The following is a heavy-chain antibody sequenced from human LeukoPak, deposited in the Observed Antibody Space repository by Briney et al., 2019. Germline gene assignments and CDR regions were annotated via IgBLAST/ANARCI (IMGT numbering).Heavy chain of an antibody. Sequence: GGSLRLSCAASGFTFSSYAMNWVRQAPGKGLEWVSYISSSGSSTHYADPVKGRFTISRDNAKKSLYLQMSSLRGEDTAIYYCARVAGGPDYWGQGTLVTVSS. V-gene: IGHV3-48*03. CDR2: ISSSGSST. CDR3: ARVAGGPDY. D-gene: IGHD3-16*01. CDR1: GFTFSSYA. J-gene: IGHJ4*02.